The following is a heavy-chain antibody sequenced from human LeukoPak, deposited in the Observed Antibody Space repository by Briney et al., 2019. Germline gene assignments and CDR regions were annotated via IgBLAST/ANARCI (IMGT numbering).Heavy chain of an antibody. D-gene: IGHD3-22*01. Sequence: GGSLRLSCAASGFTFGSYGMSWVRQAPGKGLEWVSAISGSGGSTYYADSVKGRFTISRDNSKNTLYLQMNSLRAEDTAVYYCAKDRPSDYYDSSGYYEFDYWGQGTLVTVSS. CDR3: AKDRPSDYYDSSGYYEFDY. V-gene: IGHV3-23*01. CDR2: ISGSGGST. CDR1: GFTFGSYG. J-gene: IGHJ4*02.